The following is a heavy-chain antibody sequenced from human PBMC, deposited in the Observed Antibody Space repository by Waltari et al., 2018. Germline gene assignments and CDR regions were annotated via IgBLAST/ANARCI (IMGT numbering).Heavy chain of an antibody. D-gene: IGHD2-21*01. J-gene: IGHJ4*02. CDR3: TTGSSGGEDD. CDR2: IRAKPHGRTA. Sequence: EVQLVESGGGLVKPGGSLRLSCVASGFAFDTAWLSWIRQAPGKGLEWVGRIRAKPHGRTANYGEPVKGRFTISRDDSKNTLYLQMNSLTTEDTATYYCTTGSSGGEDDWGQGTLVIVSS. CDR1: GFAFDTAW. V-gene: IGHV3-15*01.